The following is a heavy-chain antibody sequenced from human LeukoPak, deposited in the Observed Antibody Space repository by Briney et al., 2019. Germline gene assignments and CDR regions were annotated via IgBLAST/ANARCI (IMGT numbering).Heavy chain of an antibody. Sequence: ASVKVSCKASGYTFTGYYMHWVRQAPGQGLEWMGWINPNSGGTNYAQKFQGRVTMTRDTSISTAYMELTSLRSEDTAVYYCARGSYSGNSDYWGQGTLVTVSS. D-gene: IGHD4-23*01. V-gene: IGHV1-2*02. CDR3: ARGSYSGNSDY. CDR2: INPNSGGT. CDR1: GYTFTGYY. J-gene: IGHJ4*02.